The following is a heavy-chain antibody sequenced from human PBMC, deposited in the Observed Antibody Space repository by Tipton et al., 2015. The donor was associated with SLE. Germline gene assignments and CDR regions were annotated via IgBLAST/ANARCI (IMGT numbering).Heavy chain of an antibody. J-gene: IGHJ4*02. D-gene: IGHD6-6*01. Sequence: LSLTCAASGFTFSSYGMHWVRQAPGKGLEWVAVIWYDGSNKYYADSVKGRFTISRDNSKNTLYLQMNSLRAEDTAVYYCARSAYSSSPGYFDYWGQGTLVTVSS. CDR1: GFTFSSYG. V-gene: IGHV3-33*01. CDR3: ARSAYSSSPGYFDY. CDR2: IWYDGSNK.